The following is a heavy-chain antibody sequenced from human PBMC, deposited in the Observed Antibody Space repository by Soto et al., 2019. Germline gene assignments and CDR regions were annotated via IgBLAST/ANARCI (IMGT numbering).Heavy chain of an antibody. CDR2: IYYSGST. CDR1: GGSISSSSYY. V-gene: IGHV4-39*01. J-gene: IGHJ3*02. Sequence: QLQLQESGPGLVKPSETLSLTCTVSGGSISSSSYYWGWIRQPPGKGLEWIGSIYYSGSTYYNPSLKSRVTISVDTSKNQFSLKLSSVTAADTAVYYCARQTYYYGSGAGGAFDIWGQGTMVTVSS. CDR3: ARQTYYYGSGAGGAFDI. D-gene: IGHD3-10*01.